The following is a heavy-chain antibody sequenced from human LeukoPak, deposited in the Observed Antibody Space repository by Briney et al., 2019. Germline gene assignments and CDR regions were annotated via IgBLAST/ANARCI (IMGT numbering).Heavy chain of an antibody. CDR1: GGSITSGTYY. V-gene: IGHV4-61*02. Sequence: SQTLSLTYTVSGGSITSGTYYWSWIRQPAGKGLEWIGRISTSGNTDYNPSLTSRLTLSVDTSKNQFSLKLISVTAADTAVYYCARGSIAGRTGYWFDPWGQGTLVTVSS. CDR2: ISTSGNT. J-gene: IGHJ5*02. D-gene: IGHD6-6*01. CDR3: ARGSIAGRTGYWFDP.